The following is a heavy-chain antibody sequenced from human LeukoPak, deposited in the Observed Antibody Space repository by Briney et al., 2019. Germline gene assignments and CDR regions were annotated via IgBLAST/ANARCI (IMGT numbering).Heavy chain of an antibody. V-gene: IGHV4-34*01. CDR1: GGSFSGYY. Sequence: SETLSLTCAVYGGSFSGYYWSWIRQPPGKGLEWIGEINHSGSTNYNPSLKSRVTISVDTSKNQFSLKLSSVTAADTAVYYCARANQQLDAFDIWGQGAMVTVSS. CDR3: ARANQQLDAFDI. CDR2: INHSGST. D-gene: IGHD6-13*01. J-gene: IGHJ3*02.